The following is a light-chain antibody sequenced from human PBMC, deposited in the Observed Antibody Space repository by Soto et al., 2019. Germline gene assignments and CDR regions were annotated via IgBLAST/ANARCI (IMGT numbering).Light chain of an antibody. CDR3: QQRSNWPT. CDR1: QSVSSN. CDR2: DAS. Sequence: EIVMTQSPATLSVSPGERATLSCRASQSVSSNLAWYQQKPGQAPSLLIYDASNRATGIPARFSGSGSGTDFTLTIRSLEPEDFAVYYCQQRSNWPTFGGGTKVEIK. J-gene: IGKJ4*01. V-gene: IGKV3-11*01.